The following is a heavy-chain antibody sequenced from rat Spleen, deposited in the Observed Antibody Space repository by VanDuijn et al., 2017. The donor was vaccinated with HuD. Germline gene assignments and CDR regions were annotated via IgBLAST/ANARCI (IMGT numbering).Heavy chain of an antibody. Sequence: QVQLKESGPGLVQPSQTLSLTCTVSGFSLISHSLHWVRQPPGKGLEWMGVIWGDGSTAYNSALKSRLSISRDTSKSQVFLKMSGLQTDDTAIYFCTRSYGGYTSNWFAYWGQGTLVTVSS. V-gene: IGHV2-1*01. J-gene: IGHJ3*01. CDR2: IWGDGST. CDR1: GFSLISHS. CDR3: TRSYGGYTSNWFAY. D-gene: IGHD1-11*01.